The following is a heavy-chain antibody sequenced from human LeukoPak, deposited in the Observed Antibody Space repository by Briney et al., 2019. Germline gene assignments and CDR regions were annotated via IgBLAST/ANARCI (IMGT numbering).Heavy chain of an antibody. CDR3: ASPVYQLLSLDYYYYMDV. CDR1: GGSISSSSYY. J-gene: IGHJ6*03. Sequence: SETLSLTCTVSGGSISSSSYYWGWIRQPPGKGLEWIGSIYYSGSTYYNPSLKSRVTISVDTSKNQFSPKLSSVTAADTAVYYCASPVYQLLSLDYYYYMDVWGKGTTVTVSS. D-gene: IGHD2-2*01. CDR2: IYYSGST. V-gene: IGHV4-39*01.